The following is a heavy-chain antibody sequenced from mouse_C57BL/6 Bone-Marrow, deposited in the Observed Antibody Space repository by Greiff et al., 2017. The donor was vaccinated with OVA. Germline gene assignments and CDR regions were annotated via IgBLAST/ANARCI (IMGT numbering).Heavy chain of an antibody. J-gene: IGHJ4*01. V-gene: IGHV1-26*01. Sequence: EVQLQQSGPELVKPGASVKISCKASGYTFTDYYMNLVKQSHGKSLEWIGDINPNNGGTSYNLKFKGKATLTVDKSSSTAYMELRSLTSEYSAVYYCASGGYAMDYWGQGTSVTVSS. CDR2: INPNNGGT. CDR1: GYTFTDYY. CDR3: ASGGYAMDY.